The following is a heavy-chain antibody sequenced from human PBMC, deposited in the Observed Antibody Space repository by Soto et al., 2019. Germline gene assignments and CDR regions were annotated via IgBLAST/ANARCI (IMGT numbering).Heavy chain of an antibody. CDR1: GFTFSSYA. V-gene: IGHV3-23*01. CDR2: ISGSGGNT. Sequence: GGSLRLSCAASGFTFSSYAMSWVRQAPGKGLEWVSAISGSGGNTYYADSVKGRFTISRDNSKNTLYLQMNSLRAEDTAVYYCAKDQGYSYGFSPDFDYWGQGTLVTVSS. D-gene: IGHD5-18*01. J-gene: IGHJ4*02. CDR3: AKDQGYSYGFSPDFDY.